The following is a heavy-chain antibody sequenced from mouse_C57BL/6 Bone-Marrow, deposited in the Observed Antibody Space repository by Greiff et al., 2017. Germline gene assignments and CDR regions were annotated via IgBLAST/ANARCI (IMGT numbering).Heavy chain of an antibody. CDR3: ARHSFILFY. J-gene: IGHJ3*01. V-gene: IGHV5-6*02. D-gene: IGHD1-1*01. CDR2: ISSGGSYT. Sequence: EVKLVESGGDLVKPGGSLKLSCAASGFTFSSYGMSWVRQTPDKRLEWVATISSGGSYTYYPDSVKGRFTISRDNAKNTLYLQMSSLKSEDTARYYCARHSFILFYWGQGTLVTVSA. CDR1: GFTFSSYG.